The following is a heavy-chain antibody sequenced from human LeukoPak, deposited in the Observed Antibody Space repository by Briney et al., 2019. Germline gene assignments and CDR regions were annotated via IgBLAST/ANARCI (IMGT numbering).Heavy chain of an antibody. V-gene: IGHV3-48*01. Sequence: GGSLRLSCAASGFTFSSYSMNWVRQAPGRGLEWVSYISPNSDILNYADSVKGRFTISRDNAKNSLYLQMNSLRAEDTAVYYCARDLAPHYYDSSGYNPWGQGTLVTVSS. CDR1: GFTFSSYS. CDR2: ISPNSDIL. J-gene: IGHJ5*02. D-gene: IGHD3-22*01. CDR3: ARDLAPHYYDSSGYNP.